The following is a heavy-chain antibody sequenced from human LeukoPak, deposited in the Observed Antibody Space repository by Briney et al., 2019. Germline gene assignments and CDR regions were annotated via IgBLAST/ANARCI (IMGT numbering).Heavy chain of an antibody. V-gene: IGHV3-23*01. J-gene: IGHJ1*01. Sequence: GSLRLSFAASGFPFCGFAMAWVRPTPGKGLEWVSGILAGGSNTYYIDSVKGRFTISRDNSKNTLYLQMNSLRAEDTAVYYCAKASGDSSGYYFQHWGQGTLVTVSS. CDR3: AKASGDSSGYYFQH. D-gene: IGHD3-22*01. CDR2: ILAGGSNT. CDR1: GFPFCGFA.